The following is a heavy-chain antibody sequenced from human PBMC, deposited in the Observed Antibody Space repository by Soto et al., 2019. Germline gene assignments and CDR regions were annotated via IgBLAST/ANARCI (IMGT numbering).Heavy chain of an antibody. CDR1: GGSMSSGGYY. CDR2: IYYSGST. D-gene: IGHD3-10*01. CDR3: ARLPLLLCPDY. V-gene: IGHV4-31*03. Sequence: PSETRSLTCTVSGGSMSSGGYYWSWLRQHPGKGLEWIGYIYYSGSTYYNPSLKSRVTISVDTSKNQFSLKLSSVTAADTAVYYCARLPLLLCPDYWGQGTLVTVSS. J-gene: IGHJ4*02.